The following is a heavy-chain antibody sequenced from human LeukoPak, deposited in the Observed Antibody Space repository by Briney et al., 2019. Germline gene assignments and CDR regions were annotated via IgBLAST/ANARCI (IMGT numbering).Heavy chain of an antibody. D-gene: IGHD1-26*01. CDR3: ARVVKSIGNLDY. CDR2: INPNSGGT. J-gene: IGHJ4*02. CDR1: GYTFTGYY. V-gene: IGHV1-2*06. Sequence: GASVKVSCKASGYTFTGYYMHWVRQAPGQGLEWMGRINPNSGGTNYAQKFQGRVTMTRDTSISTAYMELSRLGSDDTAVYYCARVVKSIGNLDYWGQGTLVTVSS.